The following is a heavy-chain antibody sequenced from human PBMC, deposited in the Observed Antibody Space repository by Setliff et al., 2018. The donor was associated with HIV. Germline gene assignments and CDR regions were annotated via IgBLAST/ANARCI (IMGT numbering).Heavy chain of an antibody. CDR1: GHPFSDYG. CDR2: INAYNGDT. D-gene: IGHD1-26*01. J-gene: IGHJ4*02. Sequence: ASVKVSCKASGHPFSDYGISWMRQAPGQGFEWLGWINAYNGDTNYAPKFQGRVTMTRDKPTSTAYMELRSLRSDDTAMYYCGRDRGWDRRYFEYWGQGSLVTVSS. CDR3: GRDRGWDRRYFEY. V-gene: IGHV1-18*01.